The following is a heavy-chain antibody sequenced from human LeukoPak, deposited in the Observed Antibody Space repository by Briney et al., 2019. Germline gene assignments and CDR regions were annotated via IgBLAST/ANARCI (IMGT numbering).Heavy chain of an antibody. Sequence: PGGSLRLSCAASGFTFSSYGMNWVRQAPGKGLEWVSYISSSGSTIYYADSVKGRFTISRDNAKNSLYLQMNSLRAEDTAVYYCAREAKGAYYYYYMDVWGKGTTVTISS. CDR1: GFTFSSYG. V-gene: IGHV3-48*04. CDR2: ISSSGSTI. CDR3: AREAKGAYYYYYMDV. J-gene: IGHJ6*03.